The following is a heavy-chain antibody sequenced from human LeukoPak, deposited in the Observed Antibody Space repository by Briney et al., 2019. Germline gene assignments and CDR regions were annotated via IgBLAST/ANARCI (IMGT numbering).Heavy chain of an antibody. J-gene: IGHJ4*02. CDR2: INSNSGGT. D-gene: IGHD3-9*01. Sequence: ASVKVSCKASGYTFSSYAISWVRQAPGQGLEWMGWINSNSGGTNYAQKFQGRVTMTRDTSITTAYMEMSRLRSDDTALYYCARSPHILTGENFDYWGQGTLVTVSS. CDR1: GYTFSSYA. V-gene: IGHV1-2*02. CDR3: ARSPHILTGENFDY.